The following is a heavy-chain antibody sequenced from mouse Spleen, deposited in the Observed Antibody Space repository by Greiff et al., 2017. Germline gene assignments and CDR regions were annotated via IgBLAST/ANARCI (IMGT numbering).Heavy chain of an antibody. CDR2: IYPSDSET. D-gene: IGHD2-14*01. J-gene: IGHJ3*01. CDR1: GYTFTSYW. V-gene: IGHV1-61*01. CDR3: ARGNRYDGSWFAY. Sequence: VQLQQPGAELVRPGSSVKLSCKASGYTFTSYWMDWVKQRPGQGLEWIGNIYPSDSETHYNQKFKDKATLTVDKSSSTAYMQLSSLTSEDSAVYYCARGNRYDGSWFAYWGQGTLVTVSA.